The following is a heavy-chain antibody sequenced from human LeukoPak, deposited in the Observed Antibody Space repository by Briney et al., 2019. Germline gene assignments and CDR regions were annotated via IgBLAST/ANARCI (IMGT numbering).Heavy chain of an antibody. CDR2: ISDSSSYI. CDR1: GFTFSRYN. Sequence: GGSLRLSCAASGFTFSRYNMNWVRQAPGKGLEWVSSISDSSSYIYYADSVKGRFTISRDNAKNSLYLQMNSLRAEDTAVYYCARDLSPIYGSGSYSVYWGQGTLVTVSS. D-gene: IGHD3-10*01. CDR3: ARDLSPIYGSGSYSVY. J-gene: IGHJ4*02. V-gene: IGHV3-21*01.